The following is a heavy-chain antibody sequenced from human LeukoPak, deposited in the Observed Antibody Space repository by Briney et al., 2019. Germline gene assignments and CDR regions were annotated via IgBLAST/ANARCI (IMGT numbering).Heavy chain of an antibody. V-gene: IGHV4-34*01. D-gene: IGHD2-15*01. Sequence: PSETLSLTCAVYGGSFSGYYWSWIRQSPGKGLEWIGEINHSGSTNYNPSLKSRVTISVDTSKNQFSLKLSSVTAADTAVYYCARAYTPFYCSGGSCSAYYFDYWGQGTLVTVSS. J-gene: IGHJ4*02. CDR3: ARAYTPFYCSGGSCSAYYFDY. CDR1: GGSFSGYY. CDR2: INHSGST.